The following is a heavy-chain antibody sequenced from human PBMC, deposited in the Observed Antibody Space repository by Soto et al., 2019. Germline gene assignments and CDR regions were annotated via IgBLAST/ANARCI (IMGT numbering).Heavy chain of an antibody. CDR1: GFTFSTYV. J-gene: IGHJ1*01. CDR3: ARGSIFSSGGYAVEYFQH. V-gene: IGHV3-33*01. D-gene: IGHD5-12*01. Sequence: QVQLVESGGGVVQPGRSLRLSCAASGFTFSTYVMHWVRQAPGKGLEWVAGLWYDGTNRYYADSVKGRFTISRDNSKNCLYLKLNSLRAEDTAVYYCARGSIFSSGGYAVEYFQHWGKGSLVTVSS. CDR2: LWYDGTNR.